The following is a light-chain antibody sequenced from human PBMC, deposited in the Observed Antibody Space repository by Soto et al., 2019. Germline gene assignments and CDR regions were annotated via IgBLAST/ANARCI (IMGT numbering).Light chain of an antibody. CDR3: QQYDSHPMYT. J-gene: IGKJ2*01. Sequence: DLQVTQSPCTLCASVGDRVTITCRARQNIVNWLAWYQQKPEKAPNLLIYKTSTLQRGVPSRFSGSGSGTEFTLTISSLQPDDFATYYCQQYDSHPMYTFSQGTKVDIK. V-gene: IGKV1-5*03. CDR1: QNIVNW. CDR2: KTS.